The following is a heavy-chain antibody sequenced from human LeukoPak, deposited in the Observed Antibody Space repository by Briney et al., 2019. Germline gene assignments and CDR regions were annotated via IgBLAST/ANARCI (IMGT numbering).Heavy chain of an antibody. J-gene: IGHJ4*02. D-gene: IGHD3-16*02. CDR2: IYTSGST. V-gene: IGHV4-61*02. CDR3: ATRSLQGGYFDY. CDR1: GASISSSTDY. Sequence: NSSETLSLTCTVSGASISSSTDYWGWIRQPPGKGLEWIGRIYTSGSTNYNPSLKSRVTISVDTSKNQFSLKLSSVTAADTAVYYCATRSLQGGYFDYWGQGTLVTVSS.